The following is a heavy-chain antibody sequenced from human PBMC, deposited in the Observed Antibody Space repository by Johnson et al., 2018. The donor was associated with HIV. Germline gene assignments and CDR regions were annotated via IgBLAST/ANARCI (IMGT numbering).Heavy chain of an antibody. J-gene: IGHJ3*02. CDR3: ARDFNSGSPDGAFDI. Sequence: VQLVESGGGLIQPGGSLRLSCAASGFTVSSNYMSWVRQPPGKGLEWVSVIYSGGNTYYADSVKGLFTISRDNSKNTLYLQMNSLRAEDTALYYCARDFNSGSPDGAFDIWGQGTMVTVSS. CDR1: GFTVSSNY. CDR2: IYSGGNT. D-gene: IGHD4-23*01. V-gene: IGHV3-53*01.